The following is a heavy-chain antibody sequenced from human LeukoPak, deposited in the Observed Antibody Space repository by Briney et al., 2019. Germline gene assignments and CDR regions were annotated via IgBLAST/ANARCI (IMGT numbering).Heavy chain of an antibody. D-gene: IGHD6-19*01. Sequence: GASVKVSCKASGYTFTGYYMHWVRQAPGQGLEWMGWINPNSGGTNYAQKFQGRVTMTRDTSTSTVYMELSSLRSEDTAVYYCASRAAGTFWFDPWGQGTLVTVSS. CDR2: INPNSGGT. J-gene: IGHJ5*02. V-gene: IGHV1-2*02. CDR1: GYTFTGYY. CDR3: ASRAAGTFWFDP.